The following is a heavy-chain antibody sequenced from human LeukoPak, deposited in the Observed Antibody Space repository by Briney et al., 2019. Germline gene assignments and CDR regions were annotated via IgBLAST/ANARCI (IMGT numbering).Heavy chain of an antibody. D-gene: IGHD5-24*01. J-gene: IGHJ4*02. CDR3: AKDPSERWSDY. CDR2: ISGSGGST. V-gene: IGHV3-23*01. CDR1: GFTFSSYA. Sequence: VGSLRLSCAASGFTFSSYAMSWVRQAPGRGLEWVSAISGSGGSTYYADSVKGRFTISRDNSKNTLYLQMNSLRAEATAVYYCAKDPSERWSDYWGQGTLVTVSS.